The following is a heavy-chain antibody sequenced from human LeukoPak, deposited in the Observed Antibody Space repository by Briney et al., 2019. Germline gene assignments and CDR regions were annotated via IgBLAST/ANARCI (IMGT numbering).Heavy chain of an antibody. J-gene: IGHJ4*02. V-gene: IGHV1-2*02. CDR3: ASPKYYYDSSGYSSFDY. Sequence: ASVTVSSKASGYTFTGYYMHWLRQAAGQGLEWMGWINPNSGGTNYAQKFQGRVTMNRDTSISTAYMALSRLRSDDTAVYYCASPKYYYDSSGYSSFDYWGQGTLVTVSS. CDR2: INPNSGGT. CDR1: GYTFTGYY. D-gene: IGHD3-22*01.